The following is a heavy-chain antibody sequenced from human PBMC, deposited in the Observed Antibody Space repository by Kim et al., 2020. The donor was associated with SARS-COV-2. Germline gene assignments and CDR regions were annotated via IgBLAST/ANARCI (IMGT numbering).Heavy chain of an antibody. Sequence: GGSLRLSCGASGFTFSSYDMHWVRQATGKGLEWVSTISTAGDTYYPGSVKGRFTISRENAKNSLYLQINSLRAGDTAVYYCARAVSGSYFPAYYYYGMDVWGQGTTVTVSS. CDR3: ARAVSGSYFPAYYYYGMDV. D-gene: IGHD1-26*01. J-gene: IGHJ6*02. CDR2: ISTAGDT. CDR1: GFTFSSYD. V-gene: IGHV3-13*04.